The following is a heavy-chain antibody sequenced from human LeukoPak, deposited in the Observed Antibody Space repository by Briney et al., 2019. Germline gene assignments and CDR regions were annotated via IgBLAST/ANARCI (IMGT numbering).Heavy chain of an antibody. Sequence: ASETLSLTCTVSGGSISSYYWSWIRQPPGKGLGWIGYIYYSGSTNYNPSLKSRVTISVDTSKNQFSLKLSSVTAADTAVYYCARINDYGDYRFDYWGQGTLVTVSS. V-gene: IGHV4-59*01. D-gene: IGHD4-17*01. CDR1: GGSISSYY. J-gene: IGHJ4*02. CDR2: IYYSGST. CDR3: ARINDYGDYRFDY.